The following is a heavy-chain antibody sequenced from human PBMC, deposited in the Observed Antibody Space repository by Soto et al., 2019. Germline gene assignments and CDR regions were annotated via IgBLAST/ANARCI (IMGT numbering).Heavy chain of an antibody. J-gene: IGHJ4*02. CDR1: GFTFSSYG. Sequence: GGSLRLSCAASGFTFSSYGMHWVRQAPGKGLEWVAVIWYDGSNKYYADSVKGRFTISRDNSKNTLYLQMNSLRAEDTAVYYCARDGSPVTYDYYFDYWGQGTLVTVSS. V-gene: IGHV3-33*01. CDR3: ARDGSPVTYDYYFDY. CDR2: IWYDGSNK. D-gene: IGHD3-3*01.